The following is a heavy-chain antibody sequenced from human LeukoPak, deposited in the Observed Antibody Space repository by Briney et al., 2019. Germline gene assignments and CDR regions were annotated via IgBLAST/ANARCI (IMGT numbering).Heavy chain of an antibody. CDR2: ISGSGGST. D-gene: IGHD6-13*01. V-gene: IGHV3-23*01. CDR1: GFTFSSYA. Sequence: PGGSLRLSCAASGFTFSSYAMSWVRQAPGKGLEWVSTISGSGGSTYYADSVKGRFTISRDNSKNTLYLQMNSLRAEDTAMYYCARGTIAAPGTDYWGQGTLVTVSS. J-gene: IGHJ4*02. CDR3: ARGTIAAPGTDY.